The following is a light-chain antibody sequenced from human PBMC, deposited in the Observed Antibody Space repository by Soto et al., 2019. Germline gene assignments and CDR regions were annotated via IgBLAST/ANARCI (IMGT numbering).Light chain of an antibody. Sequence: QSALTQPASVSGSPGQSITISCTGTNSDVGGYNYVSWYQQHPGKAPKLMIYAVTDRPSGVSSRFSGSKSGNTASLTISGLQAEDEADYYCSSYTSSSALFGTGIKV. CDR1: NSDVGGYNY. J-gene: IGLJ1*01. CDR2: AVT. CDR3: SSYTSSSAL. V-gene: IGLV2-14*01.